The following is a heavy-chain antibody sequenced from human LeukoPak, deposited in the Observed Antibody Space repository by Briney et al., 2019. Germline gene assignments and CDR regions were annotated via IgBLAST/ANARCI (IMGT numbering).Heavy chain of an antibody. CDR2: IYYSGST. D-gene: IGHD6-19*01. Sequence: SETLSLTCTVSGGSISSSSYYWGWIRQPPGKGLEWIGSIYYSGSTYYNPSLKSRVTISVDTSKNQFSLKLSSVTAADTAVYYCARDSSGWNSYWYFDLWGRGTLVTVSS. V-gene: IGHV4-39*02. CDR3: ARDSSGWNSYWYFDL. CDR1: GGSISSSSYY. J-gene: IGHJ2*01.